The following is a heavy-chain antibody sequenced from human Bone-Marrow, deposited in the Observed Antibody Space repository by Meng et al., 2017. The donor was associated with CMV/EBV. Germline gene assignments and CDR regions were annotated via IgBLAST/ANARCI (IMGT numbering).Heavy chain of an antibody. CDR2: IYYSGST. J-gene: IGHJ5*02. CDR3: ARVHSTPRYYYGSGVDP. V-gene: IGHV4-31*02. Sequence: ISRGGYYWTWIRQHPGKGLEWIGYIYYSGSTYYNPSLKSRVTISVDTSKNQFSLKLSSVTAADTAVYYCARVHSTPRYYYGSGVDPWGQGTLVTVSS. CDR1: ISRGGYY. D-gene: IGHD3-10*01.